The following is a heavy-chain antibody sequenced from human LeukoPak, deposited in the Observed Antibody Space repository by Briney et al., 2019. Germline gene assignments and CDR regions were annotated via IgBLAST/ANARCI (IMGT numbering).Heavy chain of an antibody. Sequence: KSSETLSLTCAVYGGSFSGYYWSWIRQPPGKGLEWIGEINHSGSTNYNPSLKSRVTISVDTSKNQFSLKLSSVTAADTAVYYCARGPRGSGIDFWGRGTLVTVSS. CDR2: INHSGST. V-gene: IGHV4-34*01. D-gene: IGHD3-10*01. CDR1: GGSFSGYY. CDR3: ARGPRGSGIDF. J-gene: IGHJ2*01.